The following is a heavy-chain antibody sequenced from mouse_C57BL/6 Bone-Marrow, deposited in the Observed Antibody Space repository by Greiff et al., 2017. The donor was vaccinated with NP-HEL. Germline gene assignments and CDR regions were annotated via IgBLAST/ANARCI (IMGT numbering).Heavy chain of an antibody. D-gene: IGHD2-5*01. CDR2: IRLKSDNYAT. CDR1: GFTFSNYW. J-gene: IGHJ2*01. Sequence: EVKLQESGGGLVQPGGSMKLSCVASGFTFSNYWMNWVRQSPEKGLEWVAQIRLKSDNYATHYAESVKGRFTISRDDSKSSVYLQMNNVRAEDTGIYYCTYSNFAYYFDYWGQGTTLTVSS. V-gene: IGHV6-3*01. CDR3: TYSNFAYYFDY.